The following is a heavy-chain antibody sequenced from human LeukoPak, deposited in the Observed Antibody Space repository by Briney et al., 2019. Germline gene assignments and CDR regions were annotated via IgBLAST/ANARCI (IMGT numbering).Heavy chain of an antibody. CDR1: GFTFSSYG. CDR3: AKDEEYSSSWTHLDY. Sequence: GRSLRLPCAASGFTFSSYGMHWVRQAPGKGLEWVAVISYDGSNKYYADSVKGRFTISRDNSKNTLYLQMNSLRAEDTAVYYCAKDEEYSSSWTHLDYWGQGTLVTVSS. D-gene: IGHD6-13*01. V-gene: IGHV3-30*18. CDR2: ISYDGSNK. J-gene: IGHJ4*02.